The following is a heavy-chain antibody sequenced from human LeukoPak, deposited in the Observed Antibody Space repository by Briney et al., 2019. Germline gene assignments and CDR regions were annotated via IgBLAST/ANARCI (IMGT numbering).Heavy chain of an antibody. CDR3: ATDSHGEGGDY. D-gene: IGHD4-17*01. V-gene: IGHV3-NL1*01. Sequence: PGRSLRLSCAASGFTFSSYGMHWVRQAPGKGLEWVSVIYSGGSTYYADSVKGRFTISRDNSKNTLYLQMNSLRAEDTAVYYCATDSHGEGGDYWGQGTLVTVSS. CDR1: GFTFSSYG. CDR2: IYSGGST. J-gene: IGHJ4*02.